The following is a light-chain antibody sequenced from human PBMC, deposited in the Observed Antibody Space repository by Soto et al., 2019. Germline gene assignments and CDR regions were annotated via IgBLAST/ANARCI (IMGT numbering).Light chain of an antibody. CDR3: SSYRSGGTFV. CDR1: SSDVGGYNY. Sequence: QSALTQPPSASGSPGQSVTISCTGTSSDVGGYNYVSWFQQHPGKAPKLIIHEVNQRPSGVPDRFSGSKSGNTASLTVSGLQAEDEADYYCSSYRSGGTFVFGSGTKLTVL. J-gene: IGLJ1*01. V-gene: IGLV2-8*01. CDR2: EVN.